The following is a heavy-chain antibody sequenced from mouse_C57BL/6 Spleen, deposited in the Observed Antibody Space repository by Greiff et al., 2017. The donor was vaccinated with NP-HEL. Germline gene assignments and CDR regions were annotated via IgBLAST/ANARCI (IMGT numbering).Heavy chain of an antibody. D-gene: IGHD1-1*01. CDR2: IDPSDSYT. J-gene: IGHJ1*03. CDR1: GYTFTSYW. V-gene: IGHV1-69*01. CDR3: ARVLRTSYWYFDV. Sequence: QVQLQQPGAELVMPGASVKLSCKASGYTFTSYWMHWVKQRPGQGLEWIGEIDPSDSYTNYNQKFKGKSTLTVDKSSSTAYMQLSSLTSEDSAVYYCARVLRTSYWYFDVWGTGTTVTVSS.